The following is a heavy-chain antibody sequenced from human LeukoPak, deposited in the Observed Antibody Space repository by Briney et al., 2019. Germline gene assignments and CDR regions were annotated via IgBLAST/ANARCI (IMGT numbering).Heavy chain of an antibody. CDR1: GGSFSGYY. D-gene: IGHD4-17*01. Sequence: SETLSLTCAVYGGSFSGYYWSWIRQPPGKGLEWIGEINHSGSTNYNPSLKSRVTISVDTSKNQFSLKLSSVTAADTAVYFCARAPTRLRCAFDIWGQGTMVTVSS. CDR2: INHSGST. V-gene: IGHV4-34*01. J-gene: IGHJ3*02. CDR3: ARAPTRLRCAFDI.